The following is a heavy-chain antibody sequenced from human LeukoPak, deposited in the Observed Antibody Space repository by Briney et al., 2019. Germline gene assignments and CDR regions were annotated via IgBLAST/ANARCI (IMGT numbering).Heavy chain of an antibody. V-gene: IGHV3-53*01. D-gene: IGHD1-26*01. CDR2: IFNGGST. Sequence: QPGGSLRLSCAASGFAVSSNHMNWVRQAPGKGLEWVSVIFNGGSTYYADSVKGRFTISRDNSKNTLYLQMNSLRAEVTAVYYCATSIVGLTYDEHFQHWGQGTLVTVSS. CDR1: GFAVSSNH. J-gene: IGHJ1*01. CDR3: ATSIVGLTYDEHFQH.